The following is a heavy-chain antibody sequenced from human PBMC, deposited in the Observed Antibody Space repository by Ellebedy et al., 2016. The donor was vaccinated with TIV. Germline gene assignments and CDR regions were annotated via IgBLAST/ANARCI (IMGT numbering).Heavy chain of an antibody. CDR1: GFSFSTYG. CDR3: PREQSPYYEILTGSFDD. V-gene: IGHV3-33*01. CDR2: IWYDGFNK. J-gene: IGHJ4*02. D-gene: IGHD3-9*01. Sequence: GESLKISCAASGFSFSTYGMHWVRQAPGQGLEWVAVIWYDGFNKDYADSVKGRFTISRDNSKSTLYLEMKSLRVEDTAVYYCPREQSPYYEILTGSFDDWGQGALVTVSS.